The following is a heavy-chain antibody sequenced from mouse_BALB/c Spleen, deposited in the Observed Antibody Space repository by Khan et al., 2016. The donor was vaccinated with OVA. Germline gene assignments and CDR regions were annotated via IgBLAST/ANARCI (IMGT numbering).Heavy chain of an antibody. V-gene: IGHV2-9*02. CDR3: ARFYDPYYAMDY. J-gene: IGHJ4*01. Sequence: VQLKESGPGLVAPSQSLSITCTVSGFSLTRYGVNWVRQPPGKGLEWLGVIWAGGSTNYNSALMSRLSISKDNSKSQVFLKMNSLQTDDTAMYYCARFYDPYYAMDYWGQGTSVTVSS. CDR1: GFSLTRYG. CDR2: IWAGGST. D-gene: IGHD2-3*01.